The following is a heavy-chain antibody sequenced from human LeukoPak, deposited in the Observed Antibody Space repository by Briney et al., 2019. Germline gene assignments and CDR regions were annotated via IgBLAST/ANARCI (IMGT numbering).Heavy chain of an antibody. D-gene: IGHD3-3*01. CDR2: IKQDGSDK. J-gene: IGHJ4*02. CDR1: GFTFSSFW. Sequence: GGSLRLSCAASGFTFSSFWMSWVRQAPGKGLEWVANIKQDGSDKYYVDSVKGRFTISRDNAKNSQYLRMNSLRAEDTAVYYCAKHYDFWTGYNANFDSWDQGTLVTVSS. V-gene: IGHV3-7*05. CDR3: AKHYDFWTGYNANFDS.